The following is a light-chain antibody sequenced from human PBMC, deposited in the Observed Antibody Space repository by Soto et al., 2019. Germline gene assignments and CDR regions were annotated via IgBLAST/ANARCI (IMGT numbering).Light chain of an antibody. V-gene: IGLV2-11*01. CDR2: DVN. Sequence: QSALTQPRSVSGSPGQSVTISCTGTSSDVGGYNYVSWYQQHPGKAPKLMIYDVNKRPSGVPDRFSGSKSGNTASLTISGLHADDEADYYCCSFAGGYIYVFGTGNKVTVL. CDR1: SSDVGGYNY. CDR3: CSFAGGYIYV. J-gene: IGLJ1*01.